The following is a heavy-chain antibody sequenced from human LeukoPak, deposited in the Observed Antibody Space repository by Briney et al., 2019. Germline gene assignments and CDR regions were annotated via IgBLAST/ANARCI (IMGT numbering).Heavy chain of an antibody. Sequence: SETLSLTCTVSGGSISSSSYYWGWIRQPPGKGLEWIGSIYYSGSTYYNPSLKSRVTISVDTSKNQFSLKLSSVTAADTAVYYCARHTDDAFDIWGQGTMVTVSS. J-gene: IGHJ3*02. CDR3: ARHTDDAFDI. CDR1: GGSISSSSYY. V-gene: IGHV4-39*01. CDR2: IYYSGST.